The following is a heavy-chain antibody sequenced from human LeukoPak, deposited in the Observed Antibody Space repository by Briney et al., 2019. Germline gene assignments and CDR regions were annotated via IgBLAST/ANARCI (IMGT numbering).Heavy chain of an antibody. CDR3: ARAARYARNPKPNNWFDP. V-gene: IGHV1-8*01. J-gene: IGHJ5*02. D-gene: IGHD2-8*01. Sequence: ASVKVSCKASGYTFTSYDINWVRQATGQGLEWMGWMNPNSGNTGYAQKFQGRVTMTRNTSISTAYMELSSLRSEDTAVYYCARAARYARNPKPNNWFDPWGQGTLVTVSS. CDR1: GYTFTSYD. CDR2: MNPNSGNT.